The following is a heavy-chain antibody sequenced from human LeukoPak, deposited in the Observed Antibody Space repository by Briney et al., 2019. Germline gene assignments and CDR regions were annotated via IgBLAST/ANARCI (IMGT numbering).Heavy chain of an antibody. D-gene: IGHD3-3*01. CDR2: IYTSGST. Sequence: TLSLTCTVSGGSISSGSYYWSWIRQPAGKGLEWIGRIYTSGSTNYNPSLKSRVTISVDTSKNQFSLKLSSVTAADTAVYYCAGYDFWSGLDYWGQGTLVTVSS. J-gene: IGHJ4*02. CDR3: AGYDFWSGLDY. V-gene: IGHV4-61*02. CDR1: GGSISSGSYY.